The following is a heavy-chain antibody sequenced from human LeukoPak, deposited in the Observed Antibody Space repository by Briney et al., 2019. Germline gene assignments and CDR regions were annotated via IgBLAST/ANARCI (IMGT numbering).Heavy chain of an antibody. CDR1: GGSFSGYY. Sequence: PSETLSLTCAVYGGSFSGYYWSWIRQPPGKGLEWIGYIYYSGSTNYNPSLKSRVTISVDTSKNQFSLKLSSVTAADTAVYYCARQGLRWFSGYNYWGQGTLVTVSS. D-gene: IGHD4-23*01. J-gene: IGHJ4*02. CDR2: IYYSGST. V-gene: IGHV4-59*08. CDR3: ARQGLRWFSGYNY.